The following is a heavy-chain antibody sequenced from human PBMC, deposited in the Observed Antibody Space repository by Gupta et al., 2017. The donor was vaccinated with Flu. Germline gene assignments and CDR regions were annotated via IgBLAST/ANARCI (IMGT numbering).Heavy chain of an antibody. D-gene: IGHD2-2*01. CDR3: AHRDCSSTSCLQSEYFQH. J-gene: IGHJ1*01. CDR2: IYWDDAK. CDR1: G. Sequence: GVGWIRQPPGKALEWLALIYWDDAKRYSPSLKSRLTITKDTSKNQVVLIMTNMDPVDTATYYCAHRDCSSTSCLQSEYFQHWGQGTLVTVSS. V-gene: IGHV2-5*02.